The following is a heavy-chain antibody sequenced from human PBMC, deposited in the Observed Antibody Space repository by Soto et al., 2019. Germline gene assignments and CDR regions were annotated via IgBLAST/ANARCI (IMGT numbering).Heavy chain of an antibody. J-gene: IGHJ3*01. V-gene: IGHV1-3*01. CDR2: VNAATGNT. CDR1: GYNFTNHA. CDR3: VRGAARRPPVTRAFDL. D-gene: IGHD4-17*01. Sequence: HVEIVQSGAEVKMPGASVNVSCKSSGYNFTNHAMHWVRQAPGQRLEWLGWVNAATGNTQYSQRFQDRLIIIRDTSASTASMELSSLRSEDTAVYYCVRGAARRPPVTRAFDLWGRGTFGTVSS.